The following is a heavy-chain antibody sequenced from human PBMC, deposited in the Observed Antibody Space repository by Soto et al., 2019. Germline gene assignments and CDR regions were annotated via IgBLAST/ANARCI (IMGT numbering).Heavy chain of an antibody. CDR1: GGSISSSSYY. Sequence: PSETLSLTCTVSGGSISSSSYYWGWIRQPPGKRQERIGSIYYSGNTYYTPSLKSRVTISVDTSKNQFSLKLSSVTAADTAVYFCAREGGRYCTGGSCQVDYWGQGTLVTVSS. CDR2: IYYSGNT. CDR3: AREGGRYCTGGSCQVDY. D-gene: IGHD2-15*01. J-gene: IGHJ4*02. V-gene: IGHV4-39*02.